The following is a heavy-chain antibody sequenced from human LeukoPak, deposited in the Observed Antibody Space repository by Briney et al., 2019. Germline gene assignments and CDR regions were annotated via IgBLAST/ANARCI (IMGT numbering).Heavy chain of an antibody. Sequence: GESLKISCKGSGYSFSNYWIAWVRQMPGKVLEFMGIIYVADSDARYSPSFQGQVTISADKSISTAYLQWSSLKASDTAMYYCARRGGLTDAFDIWGQGTMVTVSS. CDR3: ARRGGLTDAFDI. CDR1: GYSFSNYW. D-gene: IGHD3-16*01. V-gene: IGHV5-51*01. CDR2: IYVADSDA. J-gene: IGHJ3*02.